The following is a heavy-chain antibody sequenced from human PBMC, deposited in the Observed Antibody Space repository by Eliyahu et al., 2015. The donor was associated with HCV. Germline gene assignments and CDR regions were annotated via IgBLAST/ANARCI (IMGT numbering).Heavy chain of an antibody. CDR1: GYSFTXYW. CDR3: ATHDWNDPDH. Sequence: VQLMQSGAEVKKPGESLKXSCKXSGYSFTXYWIGWVRQLPGKGLEWMGIISPGNSDTRYNPSFQGQVTISADKSISTAYLQWSSLMASDTAMYHCATHDWNDPDHWGQGTXVTVSS. D-gene: IGHD1-1*01. V-gene: IGHV5-51*01. J-gene: IGHJ4*02. CDR2: ISPGNSDT.